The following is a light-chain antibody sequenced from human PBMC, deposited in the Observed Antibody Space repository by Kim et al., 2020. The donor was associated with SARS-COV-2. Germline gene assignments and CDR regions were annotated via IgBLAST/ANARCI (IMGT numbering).Light chain of an antibody. CDR2: GNT. CDR1: SSNVGANYD. V-gene: IGLV1-40*01. Sequence: RVTFSCTGSSSNVGANYDVHWYQHLPGTAPKLLIYGNTNRPAGAADRFAGYKAGTSASLAIGGLQDEEDADYYCQSYDNSLNSDVFGTGTKVTVL. CDR3: QSYDNSLNSDV. J-gene: IGLJ1*01.